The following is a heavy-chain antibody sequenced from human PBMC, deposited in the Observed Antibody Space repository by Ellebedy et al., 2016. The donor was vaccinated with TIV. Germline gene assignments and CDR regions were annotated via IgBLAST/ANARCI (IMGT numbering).Heavy chain of an antibody. D-gene: IGHD6-13*01. J-gene: IGHJ6*02. CDR2: IYSGGST. CDR1: GFTVSSNY. Sequence: GESLKISXAASGFTVSSNYMSWVRQAPGKGLEWVSVIYSGGSTYYADSVKGRFTISRHNSKNTLYLQMNSLRAEDTAVYYCARGNAAAGDYYYYGMDVWGQGTTVTVSS. V-gene: IGHV3-53*04. CDR3: ARGNAAAGDYYYYGMDV.